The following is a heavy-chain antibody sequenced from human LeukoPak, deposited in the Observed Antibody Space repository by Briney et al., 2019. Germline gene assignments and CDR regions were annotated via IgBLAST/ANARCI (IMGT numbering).Heavy chain of an antibody. CDR2: IIPIFGTA. CDR1: GGTFSSYA. V-gene: IGHV1-69*05. D-gene: IGHD4-23*01. CDR3: AREGEPYGGNSLQPGFDY. Sequence: ASVKLSCKASGGTFSSYAISWVRQAPGQGLEWMGGIIPIFGTANYAQKFQGRVTITTDESTSTAYMELSSLRSEDTAVYYCAREGEPYGGNSLQPGFDYWGQGTLVTVSS. J-gene: IGHJ4*02.